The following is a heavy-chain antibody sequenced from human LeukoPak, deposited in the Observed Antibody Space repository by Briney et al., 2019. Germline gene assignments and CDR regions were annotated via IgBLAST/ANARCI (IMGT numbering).Heavy chain of an antibody. J-gene: IGHJ4*02. CDR3: AREIRGRGITIFGVVTRFDY. CDR2: IYYSGST. V-gene: IGHV4-38-2*02. CDR1: GYSIRSGFY. D-gene: IGHD3-3*01. Sequence: SETLSLTCTVSGYSIRSGFYWGWIRQPPGKGLEWIGSIYYSGSTYYNPSLKSRVTISVDTSKNQFSLKLSSVTAADTAVYYCAREIRGRGITIFGVVTRFDYWGQGTLVTVSS.